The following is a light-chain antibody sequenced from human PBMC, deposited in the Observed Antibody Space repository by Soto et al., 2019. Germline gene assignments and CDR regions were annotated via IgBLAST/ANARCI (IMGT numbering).Light chain of an antibody. V-gene: IGKV3-15*01. CDR3: QQYKNWLALT. CDR2: GVS. Sequence: EIVMTQPPGTLSVPPGERATLSCRASQRLSSNLAWYQQKPGQAPRLLIYGVSTRATGVPARFSGSGSGTEFTLTISSLQSEDSAVYYCQQYKNWLALTFGGGTKVDIK. J-gene: IGKJ4*01. CDR1: QRLSSN.